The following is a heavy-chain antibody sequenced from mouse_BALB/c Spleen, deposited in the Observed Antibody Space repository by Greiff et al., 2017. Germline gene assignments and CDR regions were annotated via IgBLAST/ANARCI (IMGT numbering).Heavy chain of an antibody. D-gene: IGHD1-1*02. J-gene: IGHJ3*01. CDR1: GFTFSDYY. V-gene: IGHV5-4*02. CDR2: ISDGGSYT. CDR3: ARHSDYAWFAY. Sequence: EVHLVESGGGLVKPGGSLKLSCAASGFTFSDYYMYWVRQTPEKRLEWVATISDGGSYTYYPDSVKGRFTISRDNAKNTLYLQMSSLKSEDTAMYYCARHSDYAWFAYWGQGTLVTVSA.